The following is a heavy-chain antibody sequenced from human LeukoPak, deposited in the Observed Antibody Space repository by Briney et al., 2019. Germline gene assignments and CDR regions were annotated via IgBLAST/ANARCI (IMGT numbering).Heavy chain of an antibody. V-gene: IGHV3-23*01. D-gene: IGHD2-2*01. CDR3: AKGDEDSSSSDY. J-gene: IGHJ4*02. Sequence: GGSLRLSCAASGFIFSTCAMSWVRQAPGKGLEWVSTISGSGSHTNYTDSVKGRFSISRDNSKNTLYLQMNSLRAEDTAVYYCAKGDEDSSSSDYWGQGTLVTVSS. CDR2: ISGSGSHT. CDR1: GFIFSTCA.